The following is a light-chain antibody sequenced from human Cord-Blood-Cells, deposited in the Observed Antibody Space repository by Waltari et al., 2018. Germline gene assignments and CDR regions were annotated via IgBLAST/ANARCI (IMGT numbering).Light chain of an antibody. V-gene: IGKV1-33*01. Sequence: DIQLNQSPSSLSASVGARVTITCQASQDISNYLNWYQQKPGKAPKLLIYDASNLETGVPSRFSGSGSGTDFTFTISSLQPEDIATYYCQQYDNLLFTFGPGTKVDIK. CDR1: QDISNY. J-gene: IGKJ3*01. CDR2: DAS. CDR3: QQYDNLLFT.